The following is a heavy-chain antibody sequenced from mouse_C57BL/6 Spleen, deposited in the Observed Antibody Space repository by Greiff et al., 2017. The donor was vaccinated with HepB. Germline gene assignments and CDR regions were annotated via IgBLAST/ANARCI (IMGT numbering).Heavy chain of an antibody. CDR2: ISSGGDYI. CDR1: GFTFSSYA. J-gene: IGHJ2*01. V-gene: IGHV5-9-1*02. Sequence: EVQGVESGEGLVKPGGSLKLSCAASGFTFSSYAMSWVRQTPEKRLEWVAYISSGGDYIYYADTVKGRFTISRDNARNTLYLQMSSLKSEDTAMYYCTREEGTGYLDYWGQGTTLTVSS. CDR3: TREEGTGYLDY.